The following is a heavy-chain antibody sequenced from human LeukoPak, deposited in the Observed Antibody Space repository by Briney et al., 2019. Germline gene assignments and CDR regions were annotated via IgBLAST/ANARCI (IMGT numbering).Heavy chain of an antibody. D-gene: IGHD3-22*01. CDR1: GGTFSSYA. Sequence: GASVKVSCEASGGTFSSYAISWVRQAPGQGLEWMGGIIPIFGTANYAQKFQGRVTITADESTSTAYMELSSLRSEDTAVYYCASGYYDSSGYYYGFDYWGQGTLVTVSS. V-gene: IGHV1-69*13. J-gene: IGHJ4*02. CDR3: ASGYYDSSGYYYGFDY. CDR2: IIPIFGTA.